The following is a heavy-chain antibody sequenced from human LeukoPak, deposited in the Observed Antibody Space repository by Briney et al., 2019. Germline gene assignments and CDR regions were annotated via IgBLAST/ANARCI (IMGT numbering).Heavy chain of an antibody. Sequence: GGSLRLSCAVSGFTVSNNYMSWVRQAPGRGLEWVSEIYSDGSTYYAASVKGRFSISRDNSKNTVYVQMNSLRAEDTAVYYCARELREHGVFDIWGQGTMVTVSS. CDR2: IYSDGST. CDR1: GFTVSNNY. CDR3: ARELREHGVFDI. D-gene: IGHD1-26*01. V-gene: IGHV3-53*01. J-gene: IGHJ3*02.